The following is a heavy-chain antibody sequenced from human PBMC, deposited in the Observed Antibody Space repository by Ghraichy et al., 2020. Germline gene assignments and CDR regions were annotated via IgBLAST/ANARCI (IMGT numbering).Heavy chain of an antibody. CDR3: ARSGTILATIMNY. D-gene: IGHD5-12*01. J-gene: IGHJ4*02. CDR1: GFTLSSYW. CDR2: IKQDGSEK. Sequence: GESLNISCAASGFTLSSYWMSWVRQAPGKGLEWVANIKQDGSEKYYVDSVKGRFTISRDNANNSLYLQMNSLRAEDTAMYYCARSGTILATIMNYWGQGTLVTVSS. V-gene: IGHV3-7*03.